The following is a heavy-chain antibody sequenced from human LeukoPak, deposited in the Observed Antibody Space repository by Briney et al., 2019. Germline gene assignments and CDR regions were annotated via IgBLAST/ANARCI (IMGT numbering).Heavy chain of an antibody. D-gene: IGHD3-22*01. CDR1: GFTFSSYE. CDR3: ARDTYYYDSSGYYDY. J-gene: IGHJ4*02. CDR2: ISSSGSTI. V-gene: IGHV3-48*03. Sequence: GGSLRLSCAAYGFTFSSYEMNWVRQAPGKGLEWVSYISSSGSTIYYADSVKGRFTISRDNAKNSLYLQMNSLRAEDTAVYYCARDTYYYDSSGYYDYWGQGTLVTVSS.